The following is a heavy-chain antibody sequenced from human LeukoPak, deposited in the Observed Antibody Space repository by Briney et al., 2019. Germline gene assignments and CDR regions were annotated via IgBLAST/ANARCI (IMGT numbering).Heavy chain of an antibody. CDR3: ARDLGRLDY. CDR1: GFTFSSYA. Sequence: PGGSLRLSCAASGFTFSSYAMHWVRQAPGKGLEWVAVISYDGSNKYYADSVKGRFTISRDNSKNTLYLQMNSLRVEDTAVYYCARDLGRLDYWGQGTLVTVSS. V-gene: IGHV3-30*14. J-gene: IGHJ4*02. CDR2: ISYDGSNK.